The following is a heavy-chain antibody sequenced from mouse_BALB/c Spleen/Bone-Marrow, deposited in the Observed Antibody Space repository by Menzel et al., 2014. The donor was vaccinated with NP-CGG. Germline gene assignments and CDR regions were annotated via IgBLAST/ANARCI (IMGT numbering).Heavy chain of an antibody. J-gene: IGHJ4*01. D-gene: IGHD3-3*01. CDR1: GYTFTEYT. CDR3: ARRAGTLYAMDY. CDR2: INPNNGGT. Sequence: DVKLVESGPELVKPGASVKISCKTSGYTFTEYTMHWVKQSHGKSLEWIGGINPNNGGTSYNQKFKGKATLTVDKSSSTAYMELRSLTSEDSAVYYCARRAGTLYAMDYWGQGTSVTVSS. V-gene: IGHV1-18*01.